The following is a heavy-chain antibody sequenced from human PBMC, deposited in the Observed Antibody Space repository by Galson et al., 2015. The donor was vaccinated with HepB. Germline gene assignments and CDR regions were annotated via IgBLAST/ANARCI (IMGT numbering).Heavy chain of an antibody. CDR3: ARGGVGATRGPLFDY. CDR1: GGTFSSYA. D-gene: IGHD1-26*01. CDR2: IIPTFGTA. V-gene: IGHV1-69*13. Sequence: SVKVSCKASGGTFSSYAISWVRQAPGQGLEWMGGIIPTFGTANYAQKFQGRVTITADESTSTAYMELSSLRSEDTAVYYCARGGVGATRGPLFDYWGQGTLVTVSS. J-gene: IGHJ4*02.